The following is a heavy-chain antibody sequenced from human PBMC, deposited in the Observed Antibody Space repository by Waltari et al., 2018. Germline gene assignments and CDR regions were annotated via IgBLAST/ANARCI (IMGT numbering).Heavy chain of an antibody. CDR2: SYYRGRP. CDR3: ATHSANHDYHYYAMDV. CDR1: GGSIISTTYY. J-gene: IGHJ6*02. D-gene: IGHD2-15*01. Sequence: QLQLQESGPGLVKPSETLSLTCIVSGGSIISTTYYWGWLRPPPGKGLEWIGSSYYRGRPYYNPSLKRRVTISVDTSKNRFSLKGSSVTAADTALYYCATHSANHDYHYYAMDVWGLGTTVTVSS. V-gene: IGHV4-39*01.